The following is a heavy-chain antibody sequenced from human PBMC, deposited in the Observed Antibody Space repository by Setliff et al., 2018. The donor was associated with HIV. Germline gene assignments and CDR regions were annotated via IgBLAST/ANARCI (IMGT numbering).Heavy chain of an antibody. Sequence: GGSLRLSCAASGFTFSSYEMNWVRQAPGKGLEWVSYISSSGRTIYYADSVKGRFTISRDNAKNSLYLQMNSLRAEDTSVYYCATNFLYDILTGYFPYQFDQWGQGTLVTVSS. CDR1: GFTFSSYE. D-gene: IGHD3-9*01. J-gene: IGHJ4*02. CDR3: ATNFLYDILTGYFPYQFDQ. V-gene: IGHV3-48*03. CDR2: ISSSGRTI.